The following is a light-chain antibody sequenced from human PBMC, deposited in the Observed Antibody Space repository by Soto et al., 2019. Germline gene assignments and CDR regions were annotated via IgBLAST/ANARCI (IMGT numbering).Light chain of an antibody. CDR1: SSDVGGYNY. CDR2: DVN. Sequence: QSVLTQPASVSGSPGQSITISCTGTSSDVGGYNYVSWYQQHPGKVPKLIIYDVNIRPSGVSNRFSGSKSGNTASLTISGLQAEDEADYYCSSYTSSSTVLFGGGTKLTVL. CDR3: SSYTSSSTVL. V-gene: IGLV2-14*03. J-gene: IGLJ2*01.